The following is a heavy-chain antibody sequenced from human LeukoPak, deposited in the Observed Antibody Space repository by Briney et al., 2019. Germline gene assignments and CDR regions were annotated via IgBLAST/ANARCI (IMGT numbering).Heavy chain of an antibody. J-gene: IGHJ4*02. Sequence: GGSLRLSCAASGFIFSSYPMSWVRQPPGKGLEWVSAISGTAENTYYADSVKGRFSISRDNSRNTVHLQMNSLRPEDTAVYYCANQRGGFWGQGTLVTVSS. CDR3: ANQRGGF. V-gene: IGHV3-23*01. CDR2: ISGTAENT. D-gene: IGHD3-10*01. CDR1: GFIFSSYP.